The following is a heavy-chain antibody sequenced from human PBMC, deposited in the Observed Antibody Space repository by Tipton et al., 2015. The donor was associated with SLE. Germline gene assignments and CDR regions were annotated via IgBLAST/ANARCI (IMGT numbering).Heavy chain of an antibody. J-gene: IGHJ4*02. Sequence: SLRLSCEASGFVFDDYAMHWVRQAPGKGLEWVSAVSWNSGKIGYADSVKGRFTISRDDAKNSLYLQMNSLRDDDTAIYYCARDYGDYGVGFDYWGQGILVTVSS. CDR3: ARDYGDYGVGFDY. D-gene: IGHD4-17*01. V-gene: IGHV3-9*01. CDR2: VSWNSGKI. CDR1: GFVFDDYA.